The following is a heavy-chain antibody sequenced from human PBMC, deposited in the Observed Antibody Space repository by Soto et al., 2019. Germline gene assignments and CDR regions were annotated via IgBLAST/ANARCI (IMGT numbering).Heavy chain of an antibody. J-gene: IGHJ5*02. CDR1: GGSISSGDYY. Sequence: SETLSLTCTVSGGSISSGDYYWSWIRQPPGKGLEWIGYIYYSGSTYYNPSLKSRVTISVDTSKNQFSLKLSSVTAADTAVYYCARGDSSSWENWFDPWGQGTLVTVSS. D-gene: IGHD6-13*01. V-gene: IGHV4-30-4*01. CDR2: IYYSGST. CDR3: ARGDSSSWENWFDP.